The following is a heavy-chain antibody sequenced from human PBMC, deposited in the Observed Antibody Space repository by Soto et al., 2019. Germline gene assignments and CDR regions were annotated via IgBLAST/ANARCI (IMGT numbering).Heavy chain of an antibody. Sequence: EVQLLESGGGLVQPGGSLRLSCAAAGFTFSNYAMTWVRQAAGKVLEWVSSISGPGGSTYYADSVQGRFTVSRDNSKNTLVLQMNSLRAEDTALYYCARDERIAVAGTDTWGQGILVTVTS. D-gene: IGHD6-19*01. CDR3: ARDERIAVAGTDT. V-gene: IGHV3-23*01. CDR1: GFTFSNYA. CDR2: ISGPGGST. J-gene: IGHJ5*02.